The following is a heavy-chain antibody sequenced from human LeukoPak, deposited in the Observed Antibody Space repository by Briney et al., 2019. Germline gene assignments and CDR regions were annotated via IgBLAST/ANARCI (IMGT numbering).Heavy chain of an antibody. Sequence: ASVKVSCKASGYTFTGYYMHWVRQAPGQGLEWMGWINPNSGGTNYAQKFQGRVTMTRDTSISTAYMELSRLRSGDTAVYYCARVAAKYYYYYYMDVWGKGTTVTVSS. V-gene: IGHV1-2*02. D-gene: IGHD6-13*01. CDR2: INPNSGGT. CDR3: ARVAAKYYYYYYMDV. CDR1: GYTFTGYY. J-gene: IGHJ6*03.